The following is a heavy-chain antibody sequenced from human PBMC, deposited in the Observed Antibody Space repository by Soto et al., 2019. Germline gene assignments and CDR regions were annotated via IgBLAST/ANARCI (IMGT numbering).Heavy chain of an antibody. J-gene: IGHJ5*02. Sequence: PSETLSLTCTVSGGSISSYYWSWIRQPPGKGLEWIGYIYYSGSTNYNPSLKSRVTISVDTSKNQFSLKLSSVTAADTAVYYCAIHVTTVTRVWFDPWGKGTLVTVSS. D-gene: IGHD4-4*01. CDR2: IYYSGST. CDR3: AIHVTTVTRVWFDP. CDR1: GGSISSYY. V-gene: IGHV4-59*08.